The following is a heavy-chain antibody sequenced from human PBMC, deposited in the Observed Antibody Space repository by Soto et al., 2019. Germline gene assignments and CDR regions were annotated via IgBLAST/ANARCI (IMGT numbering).Heavy chain of an antibody. CDR1: GFTFSNYG. D-gene: IGHD2-2*02. J-gene: IGHJ6*02. CDR3: AIDPYTHCTSTSCYTTYYYYYGMDV. V-gene: IGHV3-33*01. Sequence: QVQLVESGGGVVQPGRSLRLSCASSGFTFSNYGMHWVRQAPGKGLEWVALIWYDGTNKYYADSVKGRFTISRDNSKNTLFLQMNSLRAEDTAVYYCAIDPYTHCTSTSCYTTYYYYYGMDVWGQGTTVTVSS. CDR2: IWYDGTNK.